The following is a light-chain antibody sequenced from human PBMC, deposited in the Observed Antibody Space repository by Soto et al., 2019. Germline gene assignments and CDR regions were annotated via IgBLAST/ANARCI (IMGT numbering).Light chain of an antibody. Sequence: QSALTQPRSVSGSLGQSVTISCTGTSSDVGGYNSVSWYQQHSDMAPKLMIYAVSRRPSGVPDRFSGSKSVNTASLTISGLSGEEDADYYCSSYAGVSMVFGGGTKLTVL. CDR2: AVS. J-gene: IGLJ3*02. CDR3: SSYAGVSMV. V-gene: IGLV2-11*01. CDR1: SSDVGGYNS.